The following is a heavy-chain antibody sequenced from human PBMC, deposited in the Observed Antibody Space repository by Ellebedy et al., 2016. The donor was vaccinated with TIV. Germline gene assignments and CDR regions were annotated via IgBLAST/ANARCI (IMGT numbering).Heavy chain of an antibody. CDR2: IYYSGST. Sequence: SETLSLXCTVSGGSISSGDYYWSWIRQPPGKGLEWIGYIYYSGSTYYNPSLKSRVTISVDTSKNQFSLKLSSVTAADTAVYYCARLGYNWNDSAFDIWGQGTMVTVSS. CDR3: ARLGYNWNDSAFDI. CDR1: GGSISSGDYY. J-gene: IGHJ3*02. V-gene: IGHV4-30-4*01. D-gene: IGHD1-1*01.